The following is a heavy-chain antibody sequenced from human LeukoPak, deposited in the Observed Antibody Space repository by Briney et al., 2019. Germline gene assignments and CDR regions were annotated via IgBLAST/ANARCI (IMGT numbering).Heavy chain of an antibody. Sequence: GGSLRLSCAASGFTFSSYGMHWVRQAPGKGLEWVAFIRYDGSNKYYADFVKGRFTISRDNSKNTLYLQMNSLRAEDTAVYYCTKDRYSGSGSYYNNWFDPWGQGTLVTVSS. CDR1: GFTFSSYG. D-gene: IGHD3-10*01. J-gene: IGHJ5*02. CDR3: TKDRYSGSGSYYNNWFDP. CDR2: IRYDGSNK. V-gene: IGHV3-30*02.